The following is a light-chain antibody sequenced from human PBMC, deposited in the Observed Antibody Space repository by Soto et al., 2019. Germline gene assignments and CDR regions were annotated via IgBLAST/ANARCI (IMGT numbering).Light chain of an antibody. CDR2: AAS. V-gene: IGKV1-39*01. J-gene: IGKJ1*01. CDR3: QHCYSFPWT. Sequence: DIQMTQSPSSLSASVGDRVTITCRASQSISSDLHWYQQKPGKAPKLLIYAASSLQSGVPSRFRGSVSGTDFTLTINSLQPEDFATYYCQHCYSFPWTFGQGTKVEFK. CDR1: QSISSD.